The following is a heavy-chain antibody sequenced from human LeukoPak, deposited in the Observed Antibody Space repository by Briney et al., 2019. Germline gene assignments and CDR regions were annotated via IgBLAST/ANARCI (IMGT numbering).Heavy chain of an antibody. CDR3: ARNYDSSGYYFQH. Sequence: GESLKISCKGSGYSFTSYWIGWVRQMPGKGLEWMGIIYPGDSDTRYSPSFQGQVTISADKSISTAYLQWSSPKASDTAMYYCARNYDSSGYYFQHWGQGTLVTVSS. CDR1: GYSFTSYW. V-gene: IGHV5-51*01. J-gene: IGHJ1*01. D-gene: IGHD3-22*01. CDR2: IYPGDSDT.